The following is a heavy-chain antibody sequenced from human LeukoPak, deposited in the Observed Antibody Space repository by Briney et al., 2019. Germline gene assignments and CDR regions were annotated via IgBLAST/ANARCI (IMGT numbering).Heavy chain of an antibody. J-gene: IGHJ6*03. CDR2: INTNTGNP. D-gene: IGHD3-22*01. Sequence: ASVKVSCKASGYTFTSYAMNWVRQAPGQGLEWMGWINTNTGNPTYAQGFTGRFVFSLDTSVSTAYLQISSLKAEDTAVYYCARGNWEIVVASATYYYYMDVWGKGTTVTVSS. CDR1: GYTFTSYA. V-gene: IGHV7-4-1*02. CDR3: ARGNWEIVVASATYYYYMDV.